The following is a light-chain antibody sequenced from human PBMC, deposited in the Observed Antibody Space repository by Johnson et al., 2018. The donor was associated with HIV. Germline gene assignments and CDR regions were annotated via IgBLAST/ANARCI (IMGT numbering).Light chain of an antibody. CDR2: DNN. CDR3: GTWDSSLSAYV. CDR1: SSNIGNNY. Sequence: QSVLTQSPSVSAAPGQKVTISCSGSSSNIGNNYVSWYQQLPETAPKLLIYDNNKRPSGIPDRFSGSKSGTSATLGITGLQTGDEADYYCGTWDSSLSAYVFGTGTKVTVL. J-gene: IGLJ1*01. V-gene: IGLV1-51*01.